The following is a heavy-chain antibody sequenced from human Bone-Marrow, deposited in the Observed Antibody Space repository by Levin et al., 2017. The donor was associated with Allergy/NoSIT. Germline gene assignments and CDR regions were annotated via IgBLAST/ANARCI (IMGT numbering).Heavy chain of an antibody. V-gene: IGHV4-38-2*02. CDR2: IYATGAA. CDR1: GYSITSGYH. D-gene: IGHD2-15*01. CDR3: ARVSTRHSRNVEPRRDWFDP. Sequence: ASETLSLTCTVSGYSITSGYHWGWIRQPPGKGLEWIGSIYATGAAYYNPSLKSRVTLSVDTSKNHFSLKVNSVTAADTAVYRCARVSTRHSRNVEPRRDWFDPWGQGILVTVFS. J-gene: IGHJ5*01.